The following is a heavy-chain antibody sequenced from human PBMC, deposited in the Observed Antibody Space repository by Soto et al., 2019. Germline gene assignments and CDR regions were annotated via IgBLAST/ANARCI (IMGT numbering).Heavy chain of an antibody. CDR3: ARGLWFGELGG. V-gene: IGHV4-34*01. Sequence: QVQLQQWGAGLLKPSETLSLTCAVYGGSFSGYYWSWIRQPPGKGLEWIGEINHSGSTNYNPSLKSRVTTSVDTSKNQFSLKLSSVTAADTAVYYCARGLWFGELGGWGQGTLVTVSS. D-gene: IGHD3-10*01. J-gene: IGHJ4*02. CDR1: GGSFSGYY. CDR2: INHSGST.